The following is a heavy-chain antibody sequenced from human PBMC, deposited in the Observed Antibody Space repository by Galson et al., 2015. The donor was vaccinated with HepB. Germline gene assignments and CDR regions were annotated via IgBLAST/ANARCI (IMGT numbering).Heavy chain of an antibody. CDR2: ISISGSTI. D-gene: IGHD3/OR15-3a*01. CDR1: GFTFSDYY. CDR3: ARDQDYDSNDLSRNFHY. J-gene: IGHJ4*02. V-gene: IGHV3-11*01. Sequence: SLRLSCAASGFTFSDYYMSWIRQAPGKGLEWVSYISISGSTIYYADSVKGRFTISRDNAKNLLYLEMNSLRAEDTAVYYCARDQDYDSNDLSRNFHYWGQGTLVTVSS.